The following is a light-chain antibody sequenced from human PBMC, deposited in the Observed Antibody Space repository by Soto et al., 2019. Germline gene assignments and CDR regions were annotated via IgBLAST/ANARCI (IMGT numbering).Light chain of an antibody. CDR3: QQYNNWPPLT. CDR1: QSVSSN. CDR2: GAS. V-gene: IGKV3-15*01. J-gene: IGKJ4*01. Sequence: EIVMTQSPATLSLSPGERATLSCRASQSVSSNLAWYQQKPGQAPSLLIYGASTRATGIPARFSGSGSGTEFTITISSLQSEDFAVYYCQQYNNWPPLTFGGGTKVEIK.